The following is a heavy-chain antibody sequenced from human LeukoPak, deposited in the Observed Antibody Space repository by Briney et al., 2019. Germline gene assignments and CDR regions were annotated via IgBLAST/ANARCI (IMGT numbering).Heavy chain of an antibody. J-gene: IGHJ4*02. CDR3: ARARATVRPDY. CDR1: GFTFSSYS. CDR2: ISSSSSYI. Sequence: GGSLRLSCAASGFTFSSYSMNWVRQAPGKGLEWVSYISSSSSYIYYADSVKGRFTISRDNAKNSLYLQMNSLRAEDTAVYYCARARATVRPDYWGQGTLVTVSS. V-gene: IGHV3-21*01. D-gene: IGHD1-26*01.